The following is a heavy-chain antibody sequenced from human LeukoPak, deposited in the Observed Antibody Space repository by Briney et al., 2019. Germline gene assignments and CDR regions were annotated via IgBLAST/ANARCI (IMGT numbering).Heavy chain of an antibody. CDR1: GYTFTSYD. V-gene: IGHV1-2*02. CDR3: VRDDYNGNSFDS. D-gene: IGHD4-4*01. CDR2: INPKNGDT. Sequence: GASVKVSCKASGYTFTSYDINWVRQAPGQGLEWVGCINPKNGDTSSAQRFQGRVTMTRDTSFSTAYMDLSSLRSDDTAVYYCVRDDYNGNSFDSWGPGTLVTVSS. J-gene: IGHJ5*01.